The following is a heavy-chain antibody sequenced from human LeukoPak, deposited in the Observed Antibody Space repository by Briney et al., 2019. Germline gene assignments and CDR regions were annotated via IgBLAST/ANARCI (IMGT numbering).Heavy chain of an antibody. J-gene: IGHJ6*03. CDR2: IRYDGSNK. D-gene: IGHD1-14*01. V-gene: IGHV3-30*02. CDR3: ARVTLELVPELRAYYYYYYMDV. CDR1: GFTFSSYG. Sequence: GGSLRLSCAASGFTFSSYGMHWVRQAPGKGLEWVAFIRYDGSNKYYADSVKGRFTISRDNSKNTLYLQMNSLRAEDTAVYYCARVTLELVPELRAYYYYYYMDVWGKGTTVTVSS.